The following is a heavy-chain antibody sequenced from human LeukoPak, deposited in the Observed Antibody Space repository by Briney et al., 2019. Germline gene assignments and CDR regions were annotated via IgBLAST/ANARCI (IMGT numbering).Heavy chain of an antibody. CDR2: INTNTGNP. Sequence: ASVKVSCKASGYAFTSCAMNWVRQAPGQGLEWMGWINTNTGNPTYAQGFTGRFVFSLDTSVSTAYLQLSSLKAEDTAVYYCTRQGPGYCGSTSCYGVDYWGQGPLVTVS. V-gene: IGHV7-4-1*02. CDR3: TRQGPGYCGSTSCYGVDY. J-gene: IGHJ4*02. CDR1: GYAFTSCA. D-gene: IGHD2-2*01.